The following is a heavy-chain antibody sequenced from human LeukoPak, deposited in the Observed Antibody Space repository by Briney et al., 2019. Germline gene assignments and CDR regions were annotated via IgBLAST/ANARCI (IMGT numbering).Heavy chain of an antibody. J-gene: IGHJ3*02. CDR3: AREGAAGDIQLYAFDI. CDR2: ISSSGSTI. V-gene: IGHV3-48*03. Sequence: PGGSLRLSCAASGFTFSSYEMNWVRQAPGKGLEWVSYISSSGSTIYYADSVKGRFTISRDNAKNSLYLQMNRLRAEDTAVYYCAREGAAGDIQLYAFDIWGQGTMVTVSS. CDR1: GFTFSSYE. D-gene: IGHD5-18*01.